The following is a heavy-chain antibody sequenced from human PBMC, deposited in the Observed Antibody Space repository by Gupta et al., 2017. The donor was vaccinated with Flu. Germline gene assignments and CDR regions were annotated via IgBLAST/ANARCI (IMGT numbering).Heavy chain of an antibody. CDR1: GDSLFSNNVA. CDR3: ARGQQSAFDV. D-gene: IGHD6-13*01. J-gene: IGHJ3*01. V-gene: IGHV6-1*01. CDR2: TYYTSKWNN. Sequence: QVQLQQSGPGLVKPSQTLSLTCAISGDSLFSNNVAWNWIRQSPSRGLEWLGRTYYTSKWNNDYAVSVKSRISINPDTSKNQFSLQLSSVIPEDTAVYYCARGQQSAFDVWAQGTEVTVSS.